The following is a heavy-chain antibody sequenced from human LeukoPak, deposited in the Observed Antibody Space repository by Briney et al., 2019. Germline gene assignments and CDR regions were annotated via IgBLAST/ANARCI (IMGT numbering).Heavy chain of an antibody. CDR3: ASATDYEGDSDY. D-gene: IGHD4-17*01. J-gene: IGHJ4*02. CDR1: GFTFSSYG. Sequence: GGSLRLSCAASGFTFSSYGMHWVRQAPGKRLEWVAVISYDASNKYYADSVKGRFTISRDNSKNTLYLQMNTLRAEDTAVYYCASATDYEGDSDYWGQGTLVTVSS. CDR2: ISYDASNK. V-gene: IGHV3-30*03.